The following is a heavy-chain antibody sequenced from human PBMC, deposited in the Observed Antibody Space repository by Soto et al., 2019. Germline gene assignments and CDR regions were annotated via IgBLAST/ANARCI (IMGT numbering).Heavy chain of an antibody. V-gene: IGHV3-23*01. CDR2: ISGSGGST. CDR3: AGGDWLLFSYYYYMDV. CDR1: GFTFSSYA. Sequence: GALRLSCAASGFTFSSYAMSWVRQAPGKGLGWVSAISGSGGSTYYADSVKGRFTISRDNSKNTLYLQMNSLRAEDTAVYYCAGGDWLLFSYYYYMDVWGKGTTVTVSS. J-gene: IGHJ6*03. D-gene: IGHD3-9*01.